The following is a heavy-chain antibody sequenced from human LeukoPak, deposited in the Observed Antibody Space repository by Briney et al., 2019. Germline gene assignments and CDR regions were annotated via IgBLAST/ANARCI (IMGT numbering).Heavy chain of an antibody. J-gene: IGHJ4*02. CDR1: GGSISSSSYY. D-gene: IGHD5-18*01. Sequence: PSETLSLTCTVSGGSISSSSYYWGWIRQPPGKGLEWIGSIYYSGTTYYNPSLKSRVTISVDTSKNQFSLKLSSVTAADTAVYYCARHDTGVPQVDYFDYWGQGTLVTVSS. CDR3: ARHDTGVPQVDYFDY. CDR2: IYYSGTT. V-gene: IGHV4-39*01.